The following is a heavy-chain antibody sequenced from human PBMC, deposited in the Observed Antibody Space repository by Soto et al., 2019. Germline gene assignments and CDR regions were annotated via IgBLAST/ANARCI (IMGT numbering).Heavy chain of an antibody. D-gene: IGHD5-18*01. CDR3: ARDGAIQLWKVEPDY. J-gene: IGHJ4*02. CDR1: GFTFSSYN. Sequence: PGGSLRLSCAASGFTFSSYNMNWVRQAPGKGLEWVSYISSSSTTIYYADSVKGRFTISRDNAKNSLYLQMNSLRDEDTAVYYCARDGAIQLWKVEPDYWGQGTPVTVSS. V-gene: IGHV3-48*02. CDR2: ISSSSTTI.